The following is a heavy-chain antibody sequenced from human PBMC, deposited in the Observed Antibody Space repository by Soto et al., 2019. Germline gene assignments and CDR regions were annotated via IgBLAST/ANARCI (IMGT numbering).Heavy chain of an antibody. Sequence: ASVKVSCKASGGTFSSYAISWVRQAPGQGLEWMGGIIPIFGTANYAQKFQGRVTITADESTSTAYMELSSLRSEDTAVYYCARGATHYYGSGSYHNLLGYWGQGTLVTVSS. CDR2: IIPIFGTA. CDR1: GGTFSSYA. CDR3: ARGATHYYGSGSYHNLLGY. J-gene: IGHJ4*02. V-gene: IGHV1-69*13. D-gene: IGHD3-10*01.